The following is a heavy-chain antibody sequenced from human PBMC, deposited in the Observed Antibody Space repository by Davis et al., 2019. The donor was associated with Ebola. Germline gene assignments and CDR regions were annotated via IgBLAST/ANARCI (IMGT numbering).Heavy chain of an antibody. CDR1: GYTFTSYG. V-gene: IGHV1-18*01. CDR3: ARRDYGDYGAF. CDR2: ISAFSGNT. Sequence: AASVKVSCKASGYTFTSYGISWVRQAPGQGLEWMGWISAFSGNTNYAQKLQGRVTMTTDTSTSTAYMELRSLRSYDTAVYYCARRDYGDYGAFWGQGTLVTVSS. D-gene: IGHD4-17*01. J-gene: IGHJ4*02.